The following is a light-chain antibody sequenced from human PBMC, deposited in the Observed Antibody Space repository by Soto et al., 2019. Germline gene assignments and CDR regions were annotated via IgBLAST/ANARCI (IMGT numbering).Light chain of an antibody. V-gene: IGKV3-15*01. J-gene: IGKJ1*01. CDR3: QQYNNWPRT. CDR2: GAS. Sequence: EIVMTQSPATLSVSPGERATLSCRASQSVSSNLAWYHQKPGQAPRLLIYGASTRATGIPARFSGSGSGTEFTLTISSLQSGDFAVYYCQQYNNWPRTFGQGTKV. CDR1: QSVSSN.